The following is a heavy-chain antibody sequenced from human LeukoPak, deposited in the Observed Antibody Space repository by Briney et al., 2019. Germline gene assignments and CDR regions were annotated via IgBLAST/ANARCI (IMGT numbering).Heavy chain of an antibody. CDR1: GYTFTSYG. CDR2: ISAYNGNT. J-gene: IGHJ6*04. CDR3: ARGVLRYDYVSRGYYYGMDV. Sequence: ASVKVSCKASGYTFTSYGISWVRQAPGEGLEWMGWISAYNGNTNYAQKLQGRVTMTTDTSTSTAYMELRSLRSDDTAVYYCARGVLRYDYVSRGYYYGMDVWGKGTTVTVSS. V-gene: IGHV1-18*04. D-gene: IGHD3-16*01.